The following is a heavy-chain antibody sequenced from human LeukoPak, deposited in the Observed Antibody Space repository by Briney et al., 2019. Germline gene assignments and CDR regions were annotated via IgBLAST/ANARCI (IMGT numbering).Heavy chain of an antibody. CDR1: GGSLSSYY. Sequence: SETLSLTCIVSGGSLSSYYWSWMRQPPGKGLEWIGYIYYSGSTNYNPSLKSRVTISVDTSKNQFSLKLSSVTAADTAVYYCAREIITYGTGAFDMWGQGTMVTVSS. J-gene: IGHJ3*02. V-gene: IGHV4-59*01. CDR2: IYYSGST. CDR3: AREIITYGTGAFDM. D-gene: IGHD3-10*01.